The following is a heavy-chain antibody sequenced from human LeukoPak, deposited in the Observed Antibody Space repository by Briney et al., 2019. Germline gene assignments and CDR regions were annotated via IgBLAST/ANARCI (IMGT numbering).Heavy chain of an antibody. Sequence: PGGSLRLSCAASGFTFSTYWMNWYRQAPGKGREGVGNINQDASEINYVDSVRGRFTISRDNAKNSLHLQRNSLRAEDTAVYYCATDRDNSDWQKRFDSWGQGTLVTVTP. CDR1: GFTFSTYW. V-gene: IGHV3-7*01. D-gene: IGHD2-21*02. J-gene: IGHJ4*02. CDR2: INQDASEI. CDR3: ATDRDNSDWQKRFDS.